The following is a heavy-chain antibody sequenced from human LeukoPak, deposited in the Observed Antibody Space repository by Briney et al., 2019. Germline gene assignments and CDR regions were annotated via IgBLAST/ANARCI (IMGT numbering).Heavy chain of an antibody. J-gene: IGHJ4*02. D-gene: IGHD5-18*01. CDR1: GLTFSSSW. CDR3: ARDLAYSRLDY. CDR2: ISPEGSEK. V-gene: IGHV3-7*01. Sequence: GGSLRLSCAVSGLTFSSSWMDWVRQAPGKGLEWVASISPEGSEKYSADSVKGRFTISRDNAKNSLYLQMDSLRVEDTAFYYCARDLAYSRLDYWGQGMLVTVSS.